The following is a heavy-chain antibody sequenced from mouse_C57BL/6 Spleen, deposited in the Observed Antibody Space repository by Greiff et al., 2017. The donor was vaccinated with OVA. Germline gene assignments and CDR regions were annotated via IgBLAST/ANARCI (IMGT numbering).Heavy chain of an antibody. V-gene: IGHV10-1*01. CDR2: IRSKSNNYAT. CDR1: GFSFNTYA. Sequence: EVMLVESGGGLVQPKGSLKLSCAASGFSFNTYAMNWVRQAPGKGLEWVARIRSKSNNYATYYADSVKDRFTISRDDSESMLYLQMNNLKTEDTAMYYCVRHYYGSSDCAMDYWGQGTTVTVSS. CDR3: VRHYYGSSDCAMDY. J-gene: IGHJ4*01. D-gene: IGHD1-1*01.